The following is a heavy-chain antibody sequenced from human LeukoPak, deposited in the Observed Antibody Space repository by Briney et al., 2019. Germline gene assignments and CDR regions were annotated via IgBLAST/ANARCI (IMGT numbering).Heavy chain of an antibody. J-gene: IGHJ6*04. CDR3: AELGITMIGGV. CDR2: ISSSGSTI. D-gene: IGHD3-10*02. Sequence: GGSLRLSCAASGFTLSSYEMNWVRQAPGKGLEWVSYISSSGSTIYYADSVKGRFTISRDNAKNSLYLQMNSLRAEDTAVYYCAELGITMIGGVWGKGSTVTISS. V-gene: IGHV3-48*03. CDR1: GFTLSSYE.